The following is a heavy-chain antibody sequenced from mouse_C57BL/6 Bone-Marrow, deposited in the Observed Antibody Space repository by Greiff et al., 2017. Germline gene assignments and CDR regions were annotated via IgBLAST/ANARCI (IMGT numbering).Heavy chain of an antibody. Sequence: VQLQQSGPGLVAPSQSLSITCTVSGFSLTSYAISWVRQPPGKGLEWLGVIWTGGGTNYNSALKSRLSISKDNSKSQVFLKMNSLQTDDTARYXGARKDYGSSYYWYFDVWGTGTTVTVSS. V-gene: IGHV2-9-1*01. CDR3: ARKDYGSSYYWYFDV. J-gene: IGHJ1*03. CDR1: GFSLTSYA. CDR2: IWTGGGT. D-gene: IGHD1-1*01.